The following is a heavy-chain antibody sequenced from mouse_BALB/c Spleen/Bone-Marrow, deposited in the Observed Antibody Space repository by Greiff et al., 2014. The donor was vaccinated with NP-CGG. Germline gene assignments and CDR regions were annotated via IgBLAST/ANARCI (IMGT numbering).Heavy chain of an antibody. CDR1: GYTFRSYW. J-gene: IGHJ3*01. D-gene: IGHD3-1*01. CDR2: ILPGSGST. V-gene: IGHV1-9*01. CDR3: ARELGLRLAY. Sequence: QVQLQQSGAELMKPGASVKISCKATGYTFRSYWIEWVKQRPGHGLEWIGEILPGSGSTNYNEKFKGKATFTADTSSNTAYMQLSSLTSEDSAVYYCARELGLRLAYWGQGTLVTVSA.